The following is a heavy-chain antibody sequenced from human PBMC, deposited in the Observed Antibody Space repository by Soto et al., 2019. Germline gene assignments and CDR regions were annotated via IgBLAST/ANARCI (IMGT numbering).Heavy chain of an antibody. CDR1: GFTFSSYS. V-gene: IGHV3-21*01. D-gene: IGHD4-17*01. J-gene: IGHJ6*02. CDR3: ARDVGSYGDYDGDYYYGMDV. Sequence: PGGSLRLSCAASGFTFSSYSMNWVRQAPGKGLEWVSSISSSSSYIYYADSVKGRFTISRDNAKNSLYLQMNSLRAEDTAVYYCARDVGSYGDYDGDYYYGMDVWGQGTTVTVSS. CDR2: ISSSSSYI.